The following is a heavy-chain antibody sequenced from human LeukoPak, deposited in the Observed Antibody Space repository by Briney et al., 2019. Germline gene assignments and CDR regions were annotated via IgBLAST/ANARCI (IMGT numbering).Heavy chain of an antibody. CDR1: GFTFDDYA. J-gene: IGHJ4*02. D-gene: IGHD1-26*01. CDR3: AKDDGRSPFDY. V-gene: IGHV3-23*01. Sequence: GGSLRLSCAASGFTFDDYAMSWVRQAPGKGLEWVSAISGSGGSTYYADSVKGRFTISRDNSKNTLYLQMNSLRAEDTAVYYCAKDDGRSPFDYWGQGTLVTVSS. CDR2: ISGSGGST.